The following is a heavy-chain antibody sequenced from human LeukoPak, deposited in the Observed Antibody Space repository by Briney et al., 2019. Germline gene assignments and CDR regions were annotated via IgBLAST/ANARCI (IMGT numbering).Heavy chain of an antibody. V-gene: IGHV1-69*05. Sequence: SVKVSCKAPGGTFSSYAISWVRQAPGQGLEWMGGIIPIFGTANYAQKFQGRVTITTDESTSTAYMELSSLRSEDTAVYYCARGRWLQLGDAFDIWGQGTMVTVSS. CDR2: IIPIFGTA. CDR1: GGTFSSYA. CDR3: ARGRWLQLGDAFDI. J-gene: IGHJ3*02. D-gene: IGHD5-24*01.